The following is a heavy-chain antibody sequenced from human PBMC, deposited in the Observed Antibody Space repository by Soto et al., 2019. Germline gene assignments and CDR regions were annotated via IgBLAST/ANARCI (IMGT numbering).Heavy chain of an antibody. V-gene: IGHV6-1*01. Sequence: SQTLSLTCAISGDSVSSNSAAWNWIRQSPSRGLEWLGRTYCRSKWYNDYAVSVKSRITINPDTSKNQFSLQLNSVTPEDTAVYYCARDRWELPDYYYYYGMDVWGQGTTVTVSS. J-gene: IGHJ6*02. CDR2: TYCRSKWYN. CDR1: GDSVSSNSAA. CDR3: ARDRWELPDYYYYYGMDV. D-gene: IGHD1-26*01.